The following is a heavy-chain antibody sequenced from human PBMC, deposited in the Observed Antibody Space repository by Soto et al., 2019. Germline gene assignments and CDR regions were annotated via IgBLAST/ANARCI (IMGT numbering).Heavy chain of an antibody. CDR1: GFTFSDYY. V-gene: IGHV3-11*04. J-gene: IGHJ5*02. CDR3: ARHPAAGPRFDT. CDR2: ISSSGSTI. D-gene: IGHD6-13*01. Sequence: GGSLRLSCAASGFTFSDYYMSWIRQAPGKGLEWVSYISSSGSTIYYADSVKGRFTISRDNAKNSLYLQMNSLTAADTAVYYCARHPAAGPRFDTWGQGTLVTVSS.